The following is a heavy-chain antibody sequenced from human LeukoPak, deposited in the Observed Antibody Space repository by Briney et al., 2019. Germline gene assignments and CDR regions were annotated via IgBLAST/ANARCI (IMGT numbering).Heavy chain of an antibody. J-gene: IGHJ4*02. CDR1: GGSVSSGSYY. V-gene: IGHV4-61*01. CDR2: IYYSGST. Sequence: SETLSLTCTVSGGSVSSGSYYWSWIRQPPGKGLEWIGYIYYSGSTNYNPSLKSRGTISVDTSKNQFSLKLSSVTAADTAVYYCASELGDYDSSGFPDYWGQGTLVTVSS. D-gene: IGHD3-22*01. CDR3: ASELGDYDSSGFPDY.